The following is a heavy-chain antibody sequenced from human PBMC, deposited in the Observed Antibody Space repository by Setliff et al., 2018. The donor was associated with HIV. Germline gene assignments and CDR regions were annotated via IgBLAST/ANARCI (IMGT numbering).Heavy chain of an antibody. V-gene: IGHV4-34*01. Sequence: SETLSLTCAIYGGSFSNYYLTWIRQPPGKGLEWIGEINHSGSTNYNPSLKSRVTISVDTSKNQFSLKLSSVTAADTAVYYCARGGYSSSWYTYYGMDVWGQGTTVTVSS. CDR3: ARGGYSSSWYTYYGMDV. CDR1: GGSFSNYY. D-gene: IGHD6-13*01. CDR2: INHSGST. J-gene: IGHJ6*02.